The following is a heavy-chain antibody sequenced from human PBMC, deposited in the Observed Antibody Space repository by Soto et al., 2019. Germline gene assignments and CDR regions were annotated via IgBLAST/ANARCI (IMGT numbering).Heavy chain of an antibody. CDR1: GGSISSYY. V-gene: IGHV4-4*07. CDR3: ARGLGEQQLVHPRDPTRYYYYGMDV. Sequence: PSETLSLTCTVSGGSISSYYWSWIRQPAGKGLEWIGRIYTSGSTNYNPSLKSRVTMSVDTSKNQFSLKLSSVTAADTAVYYCARGLGEQQLVHPRDPTRYYYYGMDVWCQGTTFTVSS. D-gene: IGHD6-13*01. J-gene: IGHJ6*02. CDR2: IYTSGST.